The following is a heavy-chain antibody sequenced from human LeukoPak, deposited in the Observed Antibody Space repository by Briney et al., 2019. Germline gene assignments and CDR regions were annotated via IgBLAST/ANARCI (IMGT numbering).Heavy chain of an antibody. D-gene: IGHD2-21*01. CDR1: GFTVSSNY. V-gene: IGHV3-15*01. CDR3: ITPLPYSAQ. Sequence: PGGSLRLSCVVSGFTVSSNYMSWVRQAPGKGLEWVGRIKPKTDGETTEYAAPVKDRFSISRDDSKSMMYLQMNSLKTEDTAVYYCITPLPYSAQGGQGTLVTVSS. CDR2: IKPKTDGETT. J-gene: IGHJ4*02.